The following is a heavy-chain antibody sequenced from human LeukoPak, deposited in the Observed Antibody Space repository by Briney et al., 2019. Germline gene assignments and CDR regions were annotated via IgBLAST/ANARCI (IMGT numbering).Heavy chain of an antibody. V-gene: IGHV3-74*01. J-gene: IGHJ4*02. CDR1: GFTFSSYW. D-gene: IGHD3-22*01. CDR2: MNSDGSRT. CDR3: TKETTDYYDSGD. Sequence: GGSLRLSCAASGFTFSSYWMHWVRQAPGKGLVWVSGMNSDGSRTSYTDSVKGRFTISRDNAKNSLYLQMNSLRGEDTAVYYCTKETTDYYDSGDWGQGILVTVSS.